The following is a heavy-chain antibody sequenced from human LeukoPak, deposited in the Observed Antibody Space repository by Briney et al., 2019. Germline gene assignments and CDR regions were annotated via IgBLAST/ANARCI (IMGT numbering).Heavy chain of an antibody. Sequence: GGSLRLSCAASGYTFSSYAMHWVRQAPGKGLEWVAIISYDGSDKYYADSVKGRFTISRDNSKNTLYLQMNSLRAEDTAVYYCAKDVLRYSQWGLYGMDVWGQGTTVTVSS. J-gene: IGHJ6*02. CDR2: ISYDGSDK. CDR3: AKDVLRYSQWGLYGMDV. CDR1: GYTFSSYA. V-gene: IGHV3-30*04. D-gene: IGHD3-9*01.